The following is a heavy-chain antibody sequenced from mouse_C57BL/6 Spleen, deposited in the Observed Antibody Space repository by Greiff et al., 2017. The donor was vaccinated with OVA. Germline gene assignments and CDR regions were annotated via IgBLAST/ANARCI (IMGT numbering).Heavy chain of an antibody. Sequence: EVKLVESEGGLVQPGSSMKLSCTASGFTFSDYYMAWVRQVPEKGLEWIANINHDGSSTNYMDYLKSSSTLSRDNSSSTAYLQLSSLKSEDAATYYCAGPICYDYDGGWYFDVWGTGTTVTVSS. CDR2: INHDGSST. J-gene: IGHJ1*03. CDR3: AGPICYDYDGGWYFDV. CDR1: GFTFSDYY. D-gene: IGHD2-4*01. V-gene: IGHV5-16*01.